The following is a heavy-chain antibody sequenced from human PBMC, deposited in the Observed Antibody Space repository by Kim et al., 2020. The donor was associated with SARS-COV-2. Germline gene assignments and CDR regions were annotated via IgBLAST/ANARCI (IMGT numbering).Heavy chain of an antibody. CDR2: I. CDR3: ARGIES. J-gene: IGHJ5*01. V-gene: IGHV4-4*08. Sequence: IQSDPSHKSRVTVSVDTSKNQFSLRLTSVTAADTAVYYCARGIESWGQGTLVTVSS.